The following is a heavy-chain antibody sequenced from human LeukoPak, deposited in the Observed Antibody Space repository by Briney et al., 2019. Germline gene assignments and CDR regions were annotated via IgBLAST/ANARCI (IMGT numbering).Heavy chain of an antibody. CDR1: GGSISSYY. CDR2: IYYRGNT. V-gene: IGHV4-59*01. D-gene: IGHD3-3*01. J-gene: IGHJ4*02. Sequence: SETLSLTCTVSGGSISSYYWSWIRQPPGKGLEWIGYIYYRGNTKYNPSLKSRATISVDTSKNQFSLNLSSVTAADTAIYYCTRGHDFWSGFFDYWGQGTLVTVSS. CDR3: TRGHDFWSGFFDY.